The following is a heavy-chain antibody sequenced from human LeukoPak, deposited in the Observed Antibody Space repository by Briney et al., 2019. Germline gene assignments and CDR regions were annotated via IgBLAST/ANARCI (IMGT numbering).Heavy chain of an antibody. CDR1: GYTFTGYY. Sequence: ASVKVSCKASGYTFTGYYMHWVRQAPGQGLEWTGWINPNSGGTNYAQKFQGRVTMTRDTSISTAYMELSRLRSDDTAVYYCARNKITIFGVVINPFDYWGQGTLVTVSS. CDR2: INPNSGGT. J-gene: IGHJ4*02. D-gene: IGHD3-3*01. V-gene: IGHV1-2*02. CDR3: ARNKITIFGVVINPFDY.